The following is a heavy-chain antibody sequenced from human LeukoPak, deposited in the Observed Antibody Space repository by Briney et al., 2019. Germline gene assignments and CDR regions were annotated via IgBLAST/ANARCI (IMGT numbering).Heavy chain of an antibody. CDR1: GGTFSSYA. CDR3: ASVEDHGSGYFDY. J-gene: IGHJ4*02. CDR2: IIPIFGTA. V-gene: IGHV1-69*13. Sequence: SVKVSCKASGGTFSSYAISWVRQAPGQGLEWMGGIIPIFGTANYAQKFQGRVTITADESTSTAYMELSSLRSEDTAVYYCASVEDHGSGYFDYWGQGTLVTVSS. D-gene: IGHD3-10*01.